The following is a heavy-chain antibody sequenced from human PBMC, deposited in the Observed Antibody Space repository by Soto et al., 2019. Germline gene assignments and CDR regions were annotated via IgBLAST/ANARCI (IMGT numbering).Heavy chain of an antibody. CDR2: IYYSGST. CDR1: GGSISSGGYY. Sequence: SETLSLTCTVSGGSISSGGYYRSWIRQHPGKGLEWIGYIYYSGSTYYNPSLKSRVTISVDTSKNQFSLKLSSVTAADTAVYYCARGRHILTGYYRDLNYGMDVWGQGTTVTVSS. V-gene: IGHV4-31*03. D-gene: IGHD3-9*01. CDR3: ARGRHILTGYYRDLNYGMDV. J-gene: IGHJ6*02.